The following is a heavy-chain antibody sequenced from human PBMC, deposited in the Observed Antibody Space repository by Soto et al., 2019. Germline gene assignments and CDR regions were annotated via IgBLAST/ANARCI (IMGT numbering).Heavy chain of an antibody. CDR3: GRGRSGQIVVFY. V-gene: IGHV1-2*02. D-gene: IGHD1-26*01. CDR1: GSTFTGHY. J-gene: IGHJ4*02. Sequence: WASVKVSCKASGSTFTGHYIHWVRQAPEQGPEWMGEIGPESGATRYAQRFQGRVTMTRDMSTTTVYMELNNLSPDDTAVYYCGRGRSGQIVVFYWGQGTPVTVSS. CDR2: IGPESGAT.